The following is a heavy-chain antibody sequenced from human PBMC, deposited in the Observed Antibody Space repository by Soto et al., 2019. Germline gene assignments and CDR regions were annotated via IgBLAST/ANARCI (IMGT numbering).Heavy chain of an antibody. J-gene: IGHJ5*02. CDR3: ARTDSYSGYKWFDP. CDR1: GFSLNNVRMG. V-gene: IGHV2-26*01. Sequence: QVTLKESGPVLVKPTETLTLTCTVSGFSLNNVRMGVTWIRQPPGKALEWLAHILSNDEKSYSTSLKNRLTISKDTFTRQVVLTMTNMDSVDTATYYCARTDSYSGYKWFDPWGQGTLVTVSS. CDR2: ILSNDEK. D-gene: IGHD5-12*01.